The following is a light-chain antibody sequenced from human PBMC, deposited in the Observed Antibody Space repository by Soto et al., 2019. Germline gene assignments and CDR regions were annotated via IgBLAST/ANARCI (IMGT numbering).Light chain of an antibody. Sequence: DIQMTQSPSTLSASVEDRVTITCRASQSISSWLASYQQKPGKAPKLLIYDASSLESGVPSRFSGSGSGTEFTLSISSLRPDDLASYYCQHYNSYGTLGEGTKVDI. J-gene: IGKJ1*01. CDR2: DAS. CDR1: QSISSW. CDR3: QHYNSYGT. V-gene: IGKV1-5*01.